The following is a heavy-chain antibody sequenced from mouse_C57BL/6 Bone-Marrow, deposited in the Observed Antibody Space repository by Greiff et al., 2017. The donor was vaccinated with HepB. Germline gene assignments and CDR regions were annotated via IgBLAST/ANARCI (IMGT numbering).Heavy chain of an antibody. D-gene: IGHD1-1*02. CDR1: GFTFSDFY. CDR2: SRNKANDYTT. Sequence: EVQGVDSGGGLVQSGRSLRLSCATSGFTFSDFYMEWVRQAPGKGLEWIAASRNKANDYTTEYSASVKGRFIVSRDTSQSILYLQMNALRAEDTAIYYCARDDGYWYFDVWGTGTTVTVSS. V-gene: IGHV7-1*01. J-gene: IGHJ1*03. CDR3: ARDDGYWYFDV.